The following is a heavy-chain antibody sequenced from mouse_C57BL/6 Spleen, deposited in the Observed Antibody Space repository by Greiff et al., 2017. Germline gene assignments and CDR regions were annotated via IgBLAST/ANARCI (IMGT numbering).Heavy chain of an antibody. J-gene: IGHJ4*01. CDR1: GYSITSGYY. CDR3: AREVAYYSNYVGAMDY. CDR2: ISYDGSN. Sequence: EVKLMESGPGLVKPSQSLSLTCSVTGYSITSGYYWNWIRQFPGNKLEWMGYISYDGSNNYNPSLKNRISITRDTSKNQFFLKLNSVTTEDTATYYCAREVAYYSNYVGAMDYWGQGTSVTVSS. V-gene: IGHV3-6*01. D-gene: IGHD2-5*01.